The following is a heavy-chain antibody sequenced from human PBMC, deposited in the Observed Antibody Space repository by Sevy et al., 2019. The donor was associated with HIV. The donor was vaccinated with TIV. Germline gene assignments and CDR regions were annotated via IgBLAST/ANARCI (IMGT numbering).Heavy chain of an antibody. J-gene: IGHJ6*02. D-gene: IGHD4-17*01. Sequence: SETLSLTCTVSGGSISSYYWSWIRQPPGKGLEWIGYIYYSGSTNYNPSLKSRVTISVDTSKNQFSLKLTSVTAADTAVYYCARISTTVTTHYYYYYGMDVWDQGTTVTVSS. CDR3: ARISTTVTTHYYYYYGMDV. CDR2: IYYSGST. V-gene: IGHV4-59*01. CDR1: GGSISSYY.